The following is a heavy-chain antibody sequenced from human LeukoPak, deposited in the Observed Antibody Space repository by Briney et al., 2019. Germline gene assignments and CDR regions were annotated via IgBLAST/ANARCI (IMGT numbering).Heavy chain of an antibody. CDR1: GGSIGSGSYY. Sequence: SETLSLTCTVSGGSIGSGSYYWSWIRQPAGKGLEWIGRIYTSGSTNYNPSLKSRVTISVDTSKNQFSLKLSSVTAADTAVYYCARGSGITMIVVVIGDAFDIWGQGTMVTVSS. V-gene: IGHV4-61*02. D-gene: IGHD3-22*01. CDR2: IYTSGST. J-gene: IGHJ3*02. CDR3: ARGSGITMIVVVIGDAFDI.